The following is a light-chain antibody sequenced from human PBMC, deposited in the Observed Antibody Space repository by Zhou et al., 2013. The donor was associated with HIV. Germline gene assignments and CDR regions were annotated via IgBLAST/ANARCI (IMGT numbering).Light chain of an antibody. CDR1: QDISNY. CDR3: QQYRSYSWT. Sequence: DIQMTQSPPSLSASVGDRVTITCQATQDISNYLNWYQQKPGKAPKLLIYQTSRLHSGVPSRFSGSASGTEFTLTITSLQPDDFATYYCQQYRSYSWTFGQGTKVELK. CDR2: QTS. J-gene: IGKJ1*01. V-gene: IGKV1-5*03.